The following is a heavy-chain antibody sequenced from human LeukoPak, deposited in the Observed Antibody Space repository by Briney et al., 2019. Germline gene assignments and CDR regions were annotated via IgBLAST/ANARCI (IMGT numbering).Heavy chain of an antibody. CDR1: GYTFTSYD. D-gene: IGHD2-2*01. J-gene: IGHJ4*02. Sequence: ASVKVSCTASGYTFTSYDINWVRQATGQGLEWMGWMNPNSGNTGYAQKFQGRVTMTRNTSISTAYMELSSLRSEDTAVYYCARVGLRYCSSTSCRDFDYWGQGTLVTVSS. CDR3: ARVGLRYCSSTSCRDFDY. CDR2: MNPNSGNT. V-gene: IGHV1-8*01.